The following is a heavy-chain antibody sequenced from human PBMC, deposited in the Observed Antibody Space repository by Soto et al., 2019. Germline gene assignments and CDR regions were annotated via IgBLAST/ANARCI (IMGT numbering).Heavy chain of an antibody. CDR3: AIWGYSNIDY. D-gene: IGHD6-13*01. V-gene: IGHV3-23*01. Sequence: GGSLRLSCAASGFTFSSYAMSWVRQAPGKGLEWVSASSGSGGSTYYADSMKGRFTNSGDNSKNTLYLQRNSLGAEDTAVYYCAIWGYSNIDYWGQGTLVTVSS. J-gene: IGHJ4*02. CDR2: SSGSGGST. CDR1: GFTFSSYA.